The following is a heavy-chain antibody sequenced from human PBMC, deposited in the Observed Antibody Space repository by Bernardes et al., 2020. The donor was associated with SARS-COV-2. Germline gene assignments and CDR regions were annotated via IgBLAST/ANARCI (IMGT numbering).Heavy chain of an antibody. V-gene: IGHV3-13*04. CDR1: GFTFSSYD. CDR3: ARGFEAVAGQPADWYFDL. J-gene: IGHJ2*01. D-gene: IGHD6-19*01. Sequence: GGSLRLSCAASGFTFSSYDMHWVRQATGKGLEWVSAIGIAGDTYYPGSVKGRFTISRENAKNSLYLQMNSLRDGDTAVYYCARGFEAVAGQPADWYFDLWGRGTLVTVSS. CDR2: IGIAGDT.